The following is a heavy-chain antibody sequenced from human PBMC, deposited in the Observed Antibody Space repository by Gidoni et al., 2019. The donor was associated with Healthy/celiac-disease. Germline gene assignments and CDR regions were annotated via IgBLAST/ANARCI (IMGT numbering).Heavy chain of an antibody. J-gene: IGHJ4*02. Sequence: QLQLQESGPGLVKPSETLSLTCTVSGGSISSSSYYWGWIRQPPGKGLEWIGSIYYSGSTYYNPSLKSRVTISVDTSKNQFSLKLSSVTAADTAVYYCARLDECSSTSCPTVAGASYFDYWGQGTLVTVSS. V-gene: IGHV4-39*01. CDR2: IYYSGST. D-gene: IGHD2-2*01. CDR1: GGSISSSSYY. CDR3: ARLDECSSTSCPTVAGASYFDY.